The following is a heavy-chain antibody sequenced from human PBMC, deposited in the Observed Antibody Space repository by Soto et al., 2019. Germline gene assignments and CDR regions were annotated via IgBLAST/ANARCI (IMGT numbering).Heavy chain of an antibody. V-gene: IGHV1-3*01. J-gene: IGHJ5*02. CDR3: ARLPLWFGELLLGFDP. CDR1: GYTFTSYA. Sequence: ASVKVSCKASGYTFTSYAMHWVRQAPGQRLEWMGWINAGNGNTKYSQKFQGRVTITRDTSASTAYMELSCLRSEDTAVYYCARLPLWFGELLLGFDPWGQGTLVTVSS. D-gene: IGHD3-10*01. CDR2: INAGNGNT.